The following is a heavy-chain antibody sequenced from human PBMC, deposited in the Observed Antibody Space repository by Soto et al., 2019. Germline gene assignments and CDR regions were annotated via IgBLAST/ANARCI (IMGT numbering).Heavy chain of an antibody. CDR2: ISSSSSYI. CDR3: AREPLGYCSGGSCYPPGGFDY. J-gene: IGHJ4*02. CDR1: GFTFSSYS. V-gene: IGHV3-21*01. Sequence: EVQLVESGGGLVKPGGSLRLSCAASGFTFSSYSMNWVRQAPGKGLEWVSSISSSSSYIYYADSVKGRFTISRDNAKNSLYLQINSLRAEDTAVYYCAREPLGYCSGGSCYPPGGFDYWGQGTLVTVSS. D-gene: IGHD2-15*01.